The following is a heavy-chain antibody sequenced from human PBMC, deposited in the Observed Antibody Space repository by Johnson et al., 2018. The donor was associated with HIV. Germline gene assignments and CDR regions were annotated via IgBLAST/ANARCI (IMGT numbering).Heavy chain of an antibody. J-gene: IGHJ3*02. D-gene: IGHD1-26*01. V-gene: IGHV3-66*01. Sequence: VQVLESGGGLVQPGDPLRLSCAASEFTFSGYAMSWVRQAPGKGLEWVSVIYSGGSTYYADSVKGRFTISRDNSKNTLYLQMNSLRDEDTAVYYCARAVGAPRAYEDDAFDIWGQGTMVTVSS. CDR2: IYSGGST. CDR1: EFTFSGYA. CDR3: ARAVGAPRAYEDDAFDI.